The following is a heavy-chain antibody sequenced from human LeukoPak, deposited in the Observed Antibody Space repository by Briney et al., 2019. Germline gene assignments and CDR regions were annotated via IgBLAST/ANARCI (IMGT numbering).Heavy chain of an antibody. CDR2: VSGGGGST. J-gene: IGHJ4*02. D-gene: IGHD2-15*01. CDR1: GFTFSNYA. CDR3: AKSGTACSGGSCYSHYFDF. V-gene: IGHV3-23*01. Sequence: GGSLRLSCAASGFTFSNYAMSWVRRAPGKGLQWVSAVSGGGGSTSYADSVKGRFTISRDNSKNTVYLQLNSLRAEDTAVYYCAKSGTACSGGSCYSHYFDFWGQGTLVTVSS.